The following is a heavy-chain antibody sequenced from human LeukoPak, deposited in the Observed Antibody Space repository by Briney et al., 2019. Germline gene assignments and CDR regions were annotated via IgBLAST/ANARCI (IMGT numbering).Heavy chain of an antibody. CDR1: GYTFTGYY. V-gene: IGHV1-2*02. CDR2: INPNSGGT. CDR3: ARGGSAPDYYYYMDV. J-gene: IGHJ6*03. D-gene: IGHD6-6*01. Sequence: GASVKVSCKASGYTFTGYYMHWVRQAPGQGLEWMGWINPNSGGTNYAQKFQGRVTMTRDTSISTAYMELSRLRSDDTAVYYCARGGSAPDYYYYMDVWGKGTTVTVSS.